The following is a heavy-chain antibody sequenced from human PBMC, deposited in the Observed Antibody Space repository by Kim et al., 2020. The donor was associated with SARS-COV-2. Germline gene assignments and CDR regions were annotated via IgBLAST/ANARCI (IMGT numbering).Heavy chain of an antibody. CDR2: VNSDGRST. CDR3: KKSGPKAMEI. D-gene: IGHD5-18*01. V-gene: IGHV3-74*01. J-gene: IGHJ3*01. Sequence: GGSLRLSCAASGFTFSSSWMHWVRQAPGKGLVWLSRVNSDGRSTDYADSVKGRFTISRDNAENTLYLQMSRLSAEDTAVDYCKKSGPKAMEIGGQGAMV. CDR1: GFTFSSSW.